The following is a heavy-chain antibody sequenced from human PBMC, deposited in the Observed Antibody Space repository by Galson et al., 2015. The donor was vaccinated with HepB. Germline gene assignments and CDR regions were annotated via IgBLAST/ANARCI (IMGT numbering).Heavy chain of an antibody. V-gene: IGHV3-30*03. J-gene: IGHJ1*01. D-gene: IGHD3-10*01. CDR3: AREGGE. Sequence: SLRLSCAASGFSFNNAWMNWVRQAPGRGLEWVAVISHDGTDKYYAKSLEGRFTVSRDNSRSTLYLEMNSLRPDDTAIYYCAREGGEWGQGTLVTVSS. CDR1: GFSFNNAW. CDR2: ISHDGTDK.